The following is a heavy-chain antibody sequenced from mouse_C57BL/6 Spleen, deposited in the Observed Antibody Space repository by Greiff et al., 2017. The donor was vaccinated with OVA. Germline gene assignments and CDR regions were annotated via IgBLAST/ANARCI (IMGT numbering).Heavy chain of an antibody. Sequence: VQLQQPGAELVRPGTSVKLSCKASGYTFTSYWMHWVKQRPGQGLEWIGVIDPSDSYTNYNQKFKGKATLTVDTSSSTAYVQLSSLTSEDSAVXYCAREGDGSSYVFAYWGQGTLVTVSA. CDR3: AREGDGSSYVFAY. V-gene: IGHV1-59*01. D-gene: IGHD1-1*01. J-gene: IGHJ3*01. CDR2: IDPSDSYT. CDR1: GYTFTSYW.